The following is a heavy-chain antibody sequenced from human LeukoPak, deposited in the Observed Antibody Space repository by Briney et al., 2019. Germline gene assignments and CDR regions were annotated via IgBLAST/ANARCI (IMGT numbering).Heavy chain of an antibody. V-gene: IGHV4-38-2*02. CDR1: GYSISSGYY. D-gene: IGHD6-19*01. CDR2: INHSGST. J-gene: IGHJ4*02. CDR3: ASTRRAVAGPKSIDY. Sequence: PSETLSLTCTVSGYSISSGYYWSWIRQPPGKGLEWIGEINHSGSTNYNPSLKSRVTISVDTSKNQFSLKLSSVTAADTAVYYCASTRRAVAGPKSIDYWGQGTLVTVSS.